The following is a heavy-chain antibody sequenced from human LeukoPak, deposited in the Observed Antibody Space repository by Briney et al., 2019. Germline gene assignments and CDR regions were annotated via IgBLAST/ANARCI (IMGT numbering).Heavy chain of an antibody. CDR1: GFTFNSYW. D-gene: IGHD2-2*01. Sequence: AGGSLRLSCAASGFTFNSYWMSWVRQAPGKGLEWVANIKEDGSEKYHVDSVKGRFTISRDNAKNSLYLQMNSLRTEDTAVYYCAKGATKFCSSTSCYSDVWGKGTTVTVSS. CDR2: IKEDGSEK. CDR3: AKGATKFCSSTSCYSDV. V-gene: IGHV3-7*01. J-gene: IGHJ6*04.